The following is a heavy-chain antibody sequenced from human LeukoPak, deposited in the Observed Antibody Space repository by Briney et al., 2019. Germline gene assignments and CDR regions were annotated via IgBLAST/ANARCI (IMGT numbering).Heavy chain of an antibody. CDR1: GYSFSDSG. V-gene: IGHV1-18*01. Sequence: ASVKVSCKASGYSFSDSGINWVRQAPGQGLEWMGWISAYSGSTYFAQKFQGRVTLTTDTSTSTGYMELRTLRSDDTAVYARGENPLDAFDIWGQGTMVTVSS. CDR3: GENPLDAFDI. CDR2: ISAYSGST. J-gene: IGHJ3*02. D-gene: IGHD3-10*01.